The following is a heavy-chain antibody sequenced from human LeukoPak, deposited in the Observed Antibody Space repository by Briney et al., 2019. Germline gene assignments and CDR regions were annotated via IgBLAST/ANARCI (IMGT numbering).Heavy chain of an antibody. CDR2: IGGSGPRT. J-gene: IGHJ6*03. CDR3: ARFAAGGSYYYMDV. Sequence: GGSLRLSCAASTLISSGYAMVWVRQAPGKGLEWVSTIGGSGPRTYYTDSVRGRFTISRDTSDNTLFLQMNSLRADDTAVYYCARFAAGGSYYYMDVWGKGTTVTVSS. CDR1: TLISSGYA. V-gene: IGHV3-23*01. D-gene: IGHD3-10*01.